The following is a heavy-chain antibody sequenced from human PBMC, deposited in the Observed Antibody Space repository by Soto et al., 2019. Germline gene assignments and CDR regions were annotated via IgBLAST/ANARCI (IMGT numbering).Heavy chain of an antibody. Sequence: SVKVSCKASGGTFSSYAISWVRQAPGQGLEWMGGIIPIFGTANYAQKFQGRVTITADESTSTAYMELSSLRSEDTAVYYCASRRYGANRYYFDYWGQGTLVTVSS. CDR1: GGTFSSYA. D-gene: IGHD4-17*01. CDR3: ASRRYGANRYYFDY. CDR2: IIPIFGTA. V-gene: IGHV1-69*13. J-gene: IGHJ4*02.